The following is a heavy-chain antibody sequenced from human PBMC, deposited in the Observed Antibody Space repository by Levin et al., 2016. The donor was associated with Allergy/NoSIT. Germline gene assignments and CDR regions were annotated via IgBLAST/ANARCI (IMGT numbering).Heavy chain of an antibody. CDR2: IDESGQSK. V-gene: IGHV3-23*01. CDR3: VTRKDEHFDY. D-gene: IGHD2-15*01. Sequence: WIRQPPGKGLEWVSAIDESGQSKHYADSVKAQFTISRDDSKNTLYLQMNNLRAEDTALYYCVTRKDEHFDYWGQGTLVTVSS. J-gene: IGHJ4*02.